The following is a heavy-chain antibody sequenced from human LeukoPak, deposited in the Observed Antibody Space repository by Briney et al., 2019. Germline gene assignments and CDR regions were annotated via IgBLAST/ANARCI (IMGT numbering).Heavy chain of an antibody. CDR3: ARRHLPVGATDRNDY. CDR2: TSYDGSNK. D-gene: IGHD1-26*01. Sequence: QPGGSLRLSCAASGFIFSTYGMQWVRQAPGEGLESVAVTSYDGSNKYYTDSVKGRFTISRDNSKNTLYLQMDFLRPEDTAVYYCARRHLPVGATDRNDYWGQGTLVTVSS. J-gene: IGHJ4*02. V-gene: IGHV3-30*03. CDR1: GFIFSTYG.